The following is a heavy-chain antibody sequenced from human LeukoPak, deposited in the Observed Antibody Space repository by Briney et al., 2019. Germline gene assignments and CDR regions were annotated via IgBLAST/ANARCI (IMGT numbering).Heavy chain of an antibody. CDR2: IKQDGSEK. D-gene: IGHD4-17*01. CDR3: ARGQTTVTN. Sequence: PGGSLRLSCAASGSTFSSYSMNWVRQTPGKGLEWVANIKQDGSEKYYVDSVKGRFTISRDNAKNSLYLQMNSLRAEDTAVYFCARGQTTVTNWGQGTLVTVSS. J-gene: IGHJ4*02. CDR1: GSTFSSYS. V-gene: IGHV3-7*03.